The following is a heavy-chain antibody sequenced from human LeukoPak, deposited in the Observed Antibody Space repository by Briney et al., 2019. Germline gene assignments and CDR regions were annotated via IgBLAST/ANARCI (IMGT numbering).Heavy chain of an antibody. J-gene: IGHJ4*02. CDR3: ARDRSNIYGSGREFDY. Sequence: PSETLSLTCTVSGGSISSSSYYWGWIRQPPGKGLEWIGSIYYSGSTYYNPSLKSRVTISVDTSKNQFSLKLSSVTAADTAVYYCARDRSNIYGSGREFDYWGQGTLVTVSS. CDR2: IYYSGST. CDR1: GGSISSSSYY. D-gene: IGHD3-10*01. V-gene: IGHV4-39*07.